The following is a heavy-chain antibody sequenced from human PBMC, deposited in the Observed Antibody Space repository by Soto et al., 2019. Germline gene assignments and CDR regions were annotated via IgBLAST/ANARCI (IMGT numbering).Heavy chain of an antibody. J-gene: IGHJ4*02. D-gene: IGHD3-22*01. Sequence: QVQLVQSGAEVKKPGASVKVSCKASGYIFTNHYIHWVRQATGQGLEWMGIINPSGGSTNYLQKFQGSITMTRDTSTRTVYMELSSLRSEDTAVYFCARADYYDSSGFYYDCWGQGTLVTVSS. CDR1: GYIFTNHY. CDR2: INPSGGST. CDR3: ARADYYDSSGFYYDC. V-gene: IGHV1-46*01.